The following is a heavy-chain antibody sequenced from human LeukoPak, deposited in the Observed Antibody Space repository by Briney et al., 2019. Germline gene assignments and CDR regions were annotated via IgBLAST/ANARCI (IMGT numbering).Heavy chain of an antibody. CDR3: AREGGEFDAFDI. D-gene: IGHD3-10*01. CDR2: ISYDGSNK. Sequence: GGSLRLSCAASGFTFSSYAMHWVRQAPGKGLEWVAVISYDGSNKYYADSVKGRFTISRDNSKNKLYLQMNSLRAEDTAVYYCAREGGEFDAFDIWGQGTMVTVSS. V-gene: IGHV3-30-3*01. J-gene: IGHJ3*02. CDR1: GFTFSSYA.